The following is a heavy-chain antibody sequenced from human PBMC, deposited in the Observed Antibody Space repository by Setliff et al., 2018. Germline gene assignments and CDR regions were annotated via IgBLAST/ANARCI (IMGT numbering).Heavy chain of an antibody. CDR3: ARDNTIVGATDY. CDR1: GGSISPYY. CDR2: LHTSGTT. Sequence: SETLSLTCTVSGGSISPYYWSWIRQPAGEGLEWIGRLHTSGTTVYNPSLKGRVTISADTSTNHFSLKLTSVTAADTAVYYCARDNTIVGATDYWGQGALVTVSS. J-gene: IGHJ4*02. V-gene: IGHV4-4*07. D-gene: IGHD1-26*01.